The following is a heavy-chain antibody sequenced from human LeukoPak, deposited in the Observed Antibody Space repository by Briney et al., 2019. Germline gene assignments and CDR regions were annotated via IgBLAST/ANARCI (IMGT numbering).Heavy chain of an antibody. D-gene: IGHD3-10*01. Sequence: ASETLSLTCAVYGGSFSGYYWSWIRQPPGKGLEWIGEINHSGSTNYNPSLKSRVTISVDTSKNQFSLKLSSLTAADTAVYYCARGAPRGFLYWGQGTLVTVSS. J-gene: IGHJ4*02. CDR2: INHSGST. CDR3: ARGAPRGFLY. CDR1: GGSFSGYY. V-gene: IGHV4-34*01.